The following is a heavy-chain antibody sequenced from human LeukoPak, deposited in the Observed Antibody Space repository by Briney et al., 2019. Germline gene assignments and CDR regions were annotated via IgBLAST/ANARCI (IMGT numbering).Heavy chain of an antibody. D-gene: IGHD3-10*01. CDR3: AREGRRITMVRGVNYFDY. CDR2: IIPIFGTA. J-gene: IGHJ4*02. V-gene: IGHV1-69*05. CDR1: GGTFSSYA. Sequence: GASVKVSCKASGGTFSSYAISWVRQAPGQGLEWMGRIIPIFGTANYAQKFQGRVTITTDESTSTAYMELNSLKSEDTAVYYCAREGRRITMVRGVNYFDYWGQGTLVAVSS.